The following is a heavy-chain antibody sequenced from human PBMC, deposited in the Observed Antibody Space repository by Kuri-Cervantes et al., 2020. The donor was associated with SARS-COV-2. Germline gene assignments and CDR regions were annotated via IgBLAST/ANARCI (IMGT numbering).Heavy chain of an antibody. J-gene: IGHJ4*02. V-gene: IGHV4-34*01. CDR2: INHSGST. CDR3: ARGRGTYSSGWYPFDY. Sequence: ESLKISCAASGFTFSSYSMNWIRQPPGKGLEWIGEINHSGSTNYNPSLKSRVTISVDTSKNQFSLKLSSVTAADTAVYYCARGRGTYSSGWYPFDYWGQGTLVTVSS. CDR1: GFTFSSYS. D-gene: IGHD6-19*01.